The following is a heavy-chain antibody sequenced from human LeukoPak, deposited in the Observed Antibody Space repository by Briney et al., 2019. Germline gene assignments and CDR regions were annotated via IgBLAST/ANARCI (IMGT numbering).Heavy chain of an antibody. CDR1: GFTFSSYW. CDR3: ARGKGNKGYYMDV. Sequence: GGSLRLSCAASGFTFSSYWMHWVRQAPGKGLVGVSRINSDGSSTSYADSVKGRFTISRDNAKNTLYLQMNSLRAEDTAVYYCARGKGNKGYYMDVWGKGTTVTISS. V-gene: IGHV3-74*01. D-gene: IGHD1/OR15-1a*01. CDR2: INSDGSST. J-gene: IGHJ6*03.